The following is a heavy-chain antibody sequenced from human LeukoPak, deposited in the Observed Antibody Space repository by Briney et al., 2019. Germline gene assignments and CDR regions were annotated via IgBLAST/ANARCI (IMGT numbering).Heavy chain of an antibody. CDR3: ARDYYDSSGYKLDALDI. J-gene: IGHJ3*02. CDR1: GFTFSSYS. V-gene: IGHV3-21*01. CDR2: ISSSSSYI. D-gene: IGHD3-22*01. Sequence: GGSLRLSCAASGFTFSSYSMNWVRQAPGKGLEWVSSISSSSSYIYYADSVKGRFTISRDNAKNSLYLQMNSLRAEDTAVYYCARDYYDSSGYKLDALDIWGQGTMVTVSS.